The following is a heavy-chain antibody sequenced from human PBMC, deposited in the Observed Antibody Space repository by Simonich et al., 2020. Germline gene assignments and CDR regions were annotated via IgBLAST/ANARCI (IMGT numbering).Heavy chain of an antibody. Sequence: QVQLVQSGAEVKKPGSSVKVSCKASGGTFSSYAISWVRQPPGQGLEWMGGIPPILSIANYAQKYQGRVTITADKSTSTDYMELSSLRSEDTAVYYCARTNTMRELDTMVRGVDYFDYWGQGTLVTVSS. J-gene: IGHJ4*02. V-gene: IGHV1-69*09. D-gene: IGHD3-10*01. CDR1: GGTFSSYA. CDR3: ARTNTMRELDTMVRGVDYFDY. CDR2: IPPILSIA.